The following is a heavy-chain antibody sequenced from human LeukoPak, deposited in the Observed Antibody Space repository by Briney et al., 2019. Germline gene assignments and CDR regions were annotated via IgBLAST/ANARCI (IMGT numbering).Heavy chain of an antibody. CDR3: AKLRGTYPYDTFDI. CDR2: ISASGGST. Sequence: PGGSLRLSCAASGFTFSTYAMSWVRQAPGKGLEWVSSISASGGSTNYADSVEGRFTISRDNSKNTLDLQMNSLRPEDTAIYYCAKLRGTYPYDTFDIWGQGTMVTVSS. D-gene: IGHD3-16*01. CDR1: GFTFSTYA. V-gene: IGHV3-23*01. J-gene: IGHJ3*02.